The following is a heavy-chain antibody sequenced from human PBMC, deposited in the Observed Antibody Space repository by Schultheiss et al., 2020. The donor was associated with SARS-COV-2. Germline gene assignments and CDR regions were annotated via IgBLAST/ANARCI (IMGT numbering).Heavy chain of an antibody. V-gene: IGHV3-30*02. Sequence: GESLKISCAASGFTFSSYGMHWVRQAPGKGLEWVAVIWYDGSNKYYAGSVQGRFSISRDWSKGALYLQMNSLRTEDTAIYYCGKRSALFLLGEFKAAIESWGQGTLVTVSS. CDR1: GFTFSSYG. CDR3: GKRSALFLLGEFKAAIES. J-gene: IGHJ4*02. D-gene: IGHD3-10*01. CDR2: IWYDGSNK.